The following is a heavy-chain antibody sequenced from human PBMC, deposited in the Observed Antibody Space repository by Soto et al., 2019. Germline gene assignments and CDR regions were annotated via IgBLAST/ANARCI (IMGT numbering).Heavy chain of an antibody. V-gene: IGHV3-21*01. CDR1: VFTFRTYT. J-gene: IGHJ6*02. Sequence: PGGSLRLSCADSVFTFRTYTMNWVRQAPGKGLEWVSSISSGSEYIYYADSVKGRFTISRDNSKNTLYLQMNSLRAEDTAVYYCAKDAGPSYYYYGMDVWGQGTTVTVSS. CDR3: AKDAGPSYYYYGMDV. CDR2: ISSGSEYI.